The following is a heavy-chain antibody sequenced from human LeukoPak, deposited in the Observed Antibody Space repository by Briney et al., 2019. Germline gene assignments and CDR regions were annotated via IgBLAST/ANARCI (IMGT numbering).Heavy chain of an antibody. J-gene: IGHJ4*02. D-gene: IGHD5-24*01. CDR3: ARVRDGLYHIDF. Sequence: GGSLRLSCAASRFTFSDYWIHWVRQVPGMGLVCVSRINGDGRKSIYADSVRGRFTISRDNAKNTVYLQMNSLGVEDTAVYYCARVRDGLYHIDFWGQGTPVTVSS. CDR2: INGDGRKS. CDR1: RFTFSDYW. V-gene: IGHV3-74*01.